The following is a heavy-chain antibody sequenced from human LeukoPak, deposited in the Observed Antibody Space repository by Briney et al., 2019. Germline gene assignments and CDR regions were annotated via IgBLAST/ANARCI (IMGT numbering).Heavy chain of an antibody. CDR3: ARYCSRTSCYYFDY. CDR2: ISYSGTT. J-gene: IGHJ4*02. Sequence: SETLSLTCTVSGGSISSGDYYWSWIRQPPGKGLEWIAYISYSGTTYYNPSLKSRVTISADTSKNQFSLKLSSVTAADTAVYYCARYCSRTSCYYFDYWGQGTLVTVSS. CDR1: GGSISSGDYY. D-gene: IGHD2-2*01. V-gene: IGHV4-30-4*01.